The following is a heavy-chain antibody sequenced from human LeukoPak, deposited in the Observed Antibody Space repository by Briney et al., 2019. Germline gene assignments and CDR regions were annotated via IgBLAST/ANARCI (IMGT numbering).Heavy chain of an antibody. D-gene: IGHD3-3*01. CDR3: AGGRRSGYSEFDY. V-gene: IGHV1-2*02. J-gene: IGHJ4*02. CDR2: INPNSGGT. Sequence: ASVKVSCTASGYTFTGYYMHWVRQAPGQGLEWMGWINPNSGGTNYAQKFQGRVTMTRDTSISTAYMELSRLRSDDTAVYYCAGGRRSGYSEFDYWGQGTLVTVSS. CDR1: GYTFTGYY.